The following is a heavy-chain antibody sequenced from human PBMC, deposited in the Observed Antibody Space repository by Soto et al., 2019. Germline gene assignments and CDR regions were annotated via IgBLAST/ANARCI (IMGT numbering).Heavy chain of an antibody. CDR3: ARFYGDYKNWFDP. D-gene: IGHD4-17*01. Sequence: SETLSLTCAVSGGSISSGGYSWSWIRQPPGKGLEWIGYIYHSGSTYYNPSLKSRVTISVDRSKNQFSLKLSSVTAADTAVYYCARFYGDYKNWFDPWGQGTLVTVSS. V-gene: IGHV4-30-2*01. CDR1: GGSISSGGYS. J-gene: IGHJ5*02. CDR2: IYHSGST.